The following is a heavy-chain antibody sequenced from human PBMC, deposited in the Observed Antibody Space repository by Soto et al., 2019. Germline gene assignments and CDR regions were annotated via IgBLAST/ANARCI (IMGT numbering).Heavy chain of an antibody. Sequence: YYGCSILQSPGKGLEWIGYIFYSGNTNYNPSLKSRVTISVDMARSLFSLKLNSVNAADTAVYLCARQLGVCTLPAYWRRGSLVTVSS. V-gene: IGHV4-61*07. CDR3: ARQLGVCTLPAY. CDR1: YY. D-gene: IGHD2-21*02. J-gene: IGHJ2*01. CDR2: IFYSGNT.